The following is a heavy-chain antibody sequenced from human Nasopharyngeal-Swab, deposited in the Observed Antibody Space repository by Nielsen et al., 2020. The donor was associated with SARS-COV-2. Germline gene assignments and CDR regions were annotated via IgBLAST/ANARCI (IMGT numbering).Heavy chain of an antibody. V-gene: IGHV3-21*01. J-gene: IGHJ6*02. Sequence: GESLKISCEASGFRFSSYSLHWVRQAPGKGLEWVSSIRSSGSFISYADSVKGRFTISRDNAKNTLYLQMNNLRAEDTAVYYCARGYCSSGSCYAKHYGMDVWGQGTTVTVSS. CDR1: GFRFSSYS. CDR2: IRSSGSFI. D-gene: IGHD2-15*01. CDR3: ARGYCSSGSCYAKHYGMDV.